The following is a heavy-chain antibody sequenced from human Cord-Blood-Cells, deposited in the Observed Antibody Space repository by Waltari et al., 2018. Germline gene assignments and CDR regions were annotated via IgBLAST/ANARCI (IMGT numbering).Heavy chain of an antibody. J-gene: IGHJ4*02. D-gene: IGHD7-27*01. CDR2: ISSSRSYR. CDR1: GFTFSSYS. CDR3: ARAVNWGSGFDY. V-gene: IGHV3-21*01. Sequence: EVQLVESGGGLVKPGGSLRLSCAASGFTFSSYSMNWVRQAPGKGLEWVSSISSSRSYRYYADSVKGRFTISRDNAKNSLYLQMNSLRAEEKAVYYCARAVNWGSGFDYWGQGTLVTVSS.